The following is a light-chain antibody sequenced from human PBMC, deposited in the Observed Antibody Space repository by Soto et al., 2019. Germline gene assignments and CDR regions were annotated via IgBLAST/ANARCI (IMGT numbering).Light chain of an antibody. CDR1: QSVSSN. V-gene: IGKV3-15*01. J-gene: IGKJ2*01. Sequence: EIVMTQSPATLSVSPGERATLSCRASQSVSSNLAWYQQKPGQAPRLIIYGASTRATGIPARFSGSGSGTEVTITITSLQSEDSAIYYCQHYDNWPFTFGQGTKVDIK. CDR2: GAS. CDR3: QHYDNWPFT.